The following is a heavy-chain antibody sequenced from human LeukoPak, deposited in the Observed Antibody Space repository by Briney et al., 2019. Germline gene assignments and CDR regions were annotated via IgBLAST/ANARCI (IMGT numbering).Heavy chain of an antibody. Sequence: XSXVXXXXGXGLEWVSAISGSGGSTYYADSVKGRFTISRDNSKNTLYLQMNSLRAEDTAVYYCAKNDVAAAANDYWGQGTLVTVSS. J-gene: IGHJ4*02. CDR3: AKNDVAAAANDY. CDR2: ISGSGGST. V-gene: IGHV3-23*01. D-gene: IGHD6-13*01.